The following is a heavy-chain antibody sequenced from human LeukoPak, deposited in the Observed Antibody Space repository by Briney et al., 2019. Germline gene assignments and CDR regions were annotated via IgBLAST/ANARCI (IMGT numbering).Heavy chain of an antibody. V-gene: IGHV1-69*10. CDR2: IIPTFDIA. Sequence: SVKVSCKASGGIFSKYGISWVRQAPGQGLEWMGGIIPTFDIANYAQKFQGRVTISADKSTSTDYMELSSLRAEDTAMYYCARDRRGGDAFDIWGQGTMVTVSS. D-gene: IGHD6-25*01. J-gene: IGHJ3*02. CDR1: GGIFSKYG. CDR3: ARDRRGGDAFDI.